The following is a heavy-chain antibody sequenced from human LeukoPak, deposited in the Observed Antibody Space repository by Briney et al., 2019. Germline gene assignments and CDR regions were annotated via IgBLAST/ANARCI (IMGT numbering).Heavy chain of an antibody. D-gene: IGHD6-19*01. CDR2: ISSSSSYI. CDR3: ARGWSVAGTSNWFDP. Sequence: PGGSLRLSCAASGFTFSDYYMSWIRQAPGKGLEWVSSISSSSSYIYYADSVKGRFTISRDNAKNSLYLQMNSLRAEDTAVYYCARGWSVAGTSNWFDPWGQGTLVTVSS. J-gene: IGHJ5*02. V-gene: IGHV3-11*06. CDR1: GFTFSDYY.